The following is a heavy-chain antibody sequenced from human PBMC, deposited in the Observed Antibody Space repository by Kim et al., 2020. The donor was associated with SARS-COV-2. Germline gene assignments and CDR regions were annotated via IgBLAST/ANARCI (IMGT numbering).Heavy chain of an antibody. V-gene: IGHV3-9*01. CDR2: ISWNSGSI. J-gene: IGHJ1*01. D-gene: IGHD6-19*01. CDR3: AKDISEWLVPGYFQH. CDR1: GFTFDDYA. Sequence: GGSLRLSCAASGFTFDDYAMHWVRQAPGKGLEWVSGISWNSGSIGYADSVKGRFTISRDNAKNSLYLQMNSLRAEDTALYYCAKDISEWLVPGYFQHWGQGTLVTVSS.